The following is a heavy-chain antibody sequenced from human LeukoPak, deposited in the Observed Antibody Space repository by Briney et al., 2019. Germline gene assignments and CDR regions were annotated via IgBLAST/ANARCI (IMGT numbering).Heavy chain of an antibody. CDR2: KNQDGSEK. D-gene: IGHD1-7*01. CDR3: ARVAVTGTTWYYYYYMDV. J-gene: IGHJ6*03. V-gene: IGHV3-7*01. CDR1: GFTFSSYG. Sequence: GGTLTLSVAASGFTFSSYGLSWFRQPPGKGREGWPNKNQDGSEKYYVDSVNGRFPISRDNAKNSLYLQMNSLRAEDTAVYYCARVAVTGTTWYYYYYMDVWGKGTTVTVSS.